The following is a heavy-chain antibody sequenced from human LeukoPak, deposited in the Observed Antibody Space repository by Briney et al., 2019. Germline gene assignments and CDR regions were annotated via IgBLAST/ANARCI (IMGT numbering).Heavy chain of an antibody. D-gene: IGHD5-18*01. CDR3: AREDTAMVSGGMDV. CDR1: GFSVSNSY. Sequence: GGSLRLSCAASGFSVSNSYVRWVRQPPGKGLEWVSSISSSSSYIYYADSVKGRFTISRDNAKNSLYLQMNSLRAEDTAVYYCAREDTAMVSGGMDVWGQGTTVTVSS. J-gene: IGHJ6*02. CDR2: ISSSSSYI. V-gene: IGHV3-21*01.